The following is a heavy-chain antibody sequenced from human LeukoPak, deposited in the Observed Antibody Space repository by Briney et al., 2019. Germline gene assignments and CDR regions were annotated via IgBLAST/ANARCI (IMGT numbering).Heavy chain of an antibody. D-gene: IGHD5-18*01. CDR3: ARGAALVTDKYFDY. Sequence: SETLSLTCTVSGGSISSYYWSWIRQPPGKGLEWIGYISYSGITNYNPSLKSRVTISIDTSKNQFSLKLSSVTAADTAMYYCARGAALVTDKYFDYWGHGTLVTVSS. J-gene: IGHJ4*01. CDR1: GGSISSYY. V-gene: IGHV4-59*01. CDR2: ISYSGIT.